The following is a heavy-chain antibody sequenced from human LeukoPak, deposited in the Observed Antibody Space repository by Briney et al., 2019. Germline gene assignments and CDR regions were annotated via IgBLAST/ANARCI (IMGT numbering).Heavy chain of an antibody. CDR3: ARDVPLGKRHPQHNSYMDV. J-gene: IGHJ6*03. V-gene: IGHV3-20*04. D-gene: IGHD2-21*01. CDR1: GFTFDDYG. Sequence: PGGSLRLSCAASGFTFDDYGMSWVRQAPGKGLEWVSGINWNGGSTGYADSVKGRFTISRDNAKNSLYLQMNSLRAEDTALYYCARDVPLGKRHPQHNSYMDVWGKGTTVTVSS. CDR2: INWNGGST.